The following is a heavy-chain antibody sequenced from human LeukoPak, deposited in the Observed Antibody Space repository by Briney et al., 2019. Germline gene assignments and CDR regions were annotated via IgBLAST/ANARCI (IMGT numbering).Heavy chain of an antibody. V-gene: IGHV1-69*01. CDR3: ARDCSSTSCYGDYYYYYMDV. J-gene: IGHJ6*03. D-gene: IGHD2-2*01. CDR2: IIPIFGTA. Sequence: SVKVPCKASGGTFSSYAISWVRQAPGQGLEWMGGIIPIFGTANYAQKFQGRVTITADESTSTAYMELSSLRSEDTAVYYCARDCSSTSCYGDYYYYYMDVWGKGTTVTVSS. CDR1: GGTFSSYA.